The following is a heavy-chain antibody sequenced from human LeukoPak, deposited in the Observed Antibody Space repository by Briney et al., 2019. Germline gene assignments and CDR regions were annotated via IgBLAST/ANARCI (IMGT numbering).Heavy chain of an antibody. CDR3: VVGGSPGY. V-gene: IGHV3-74*01. CDR1: GLAFSAYK. Sequence: GGSMRLSCAASGLAFSAYKMHWVRQAPRKGLVWVSRISTDGYTTDYADFVQGRFTASRDNTKNTWSLEMNSQRAEDTAVYYCVVGGSPGYWGQGTLVTVSS. D-gene: IGHD2-15*01. CDR2: ISTDGYTT. J-gene: IGHJ4*02.